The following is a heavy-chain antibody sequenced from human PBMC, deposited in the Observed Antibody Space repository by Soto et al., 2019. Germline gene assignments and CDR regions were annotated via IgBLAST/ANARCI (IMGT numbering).Heavy chain of an antibody. V-gene: IGHV4-34*01. D-gene: IGHD2-21*01. CDR2: INHSGST. CDR3: ARRGDSYLQMGAYYFDY. J-gene: IGHJ4*02. CDR1: GGSFSGYY. Sequence: QVQLQQWGAGLLKPSETLSLTCAVYGGSFSGYYWSWIRQPPGKGLEWIGEINHSGSTNYNPSLKSRVTISVDTSKNQFSLKLGSVTAADTAVYYCARRGDSYLQMGAYYFDYWGQGTLVTVSS.